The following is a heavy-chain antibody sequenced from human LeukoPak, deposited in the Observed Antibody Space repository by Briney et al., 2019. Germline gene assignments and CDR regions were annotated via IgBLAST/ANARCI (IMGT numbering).Heavy chain of an antibody. CDR2: ITSRGTDT. D-gene: IGHD4-17*01. V-gene: IGHV3-64*01. CDR3: AIVRGTTVTASMDV. J-gene: IGHJ6*02. Sequence: GGSLRLSCAASGFSFRSYAMHWVRQAPGKGLEYVSGITSRGTDTSYANSVKGRFTISRDNSKNTLYLQMGILRVEDMAVYYCAIVRGTTVTASMDVWGQGTTVTVSS. CDR1: GFSFRSYA.